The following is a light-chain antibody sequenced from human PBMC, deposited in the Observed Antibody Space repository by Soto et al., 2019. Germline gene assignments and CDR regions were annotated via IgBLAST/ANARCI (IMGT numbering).Light chain of an antibody. J-gene: IGKJ5*01. CDR3: QQYSPPIT. CDR1: QSISTF. Sequence: ELVMTQSPATLSVAPGERSTLSCRASQSISTFLAWYQQKPGQAPRLLIYGASTRATGIPARFSGSGSGTEFTLTISSLQSEDFAVYYCQQYSPPITFGQGTRLEIK. CDR2: GAS. V-gene: IGKV3-15*01.